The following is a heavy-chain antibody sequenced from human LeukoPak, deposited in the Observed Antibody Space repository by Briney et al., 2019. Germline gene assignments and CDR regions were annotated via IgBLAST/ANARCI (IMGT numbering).Heavy chain of an antibody. J-gene: IGHJ6*02. CDR3: AREQGWSDSYYGMDV. CDR1: GFTFSNYW. CDR2: IKGDGSGR. V-gene: IGHV3-7*01. Sequence: GGSLRLSCVASGFTFSNYWMSWVRQAPGKGLEWLANIKGDGSGRYYVDSVKGRFTISRDNAKNTLYLQMNSLRAEDTAVYYCAREQGWSDSYYGMDVWGQGTTVTVSS.